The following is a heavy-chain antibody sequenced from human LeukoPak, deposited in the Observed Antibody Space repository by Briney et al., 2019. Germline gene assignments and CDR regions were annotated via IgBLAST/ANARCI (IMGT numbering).Heavy chain of an antibody. CDR1: GYTFTGYY. CDR3: VRTTDSDILTGYYY. J-gene: IGHJ4*02. D-gene: IGHD3-9*01. V-gene: IGHV1-2*02. CDR2: INPNSGGT. Sequence: ASVKVSCKASGYTFTGYYMHWVRQAPGQGLEWMGWINPNSGGTNYAQKFQGRVTMTRDTSISTAYMELSRLRSDDTAVYYCVRTTDSDILTGYYYWGQGTLVTVSS.